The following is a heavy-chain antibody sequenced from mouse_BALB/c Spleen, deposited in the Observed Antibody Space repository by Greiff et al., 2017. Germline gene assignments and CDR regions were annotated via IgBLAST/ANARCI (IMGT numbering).Heavy chain of an antibody. CDR1: GFTFSNYW. Sequence: EVKVEESGGGLVQPGGSMKLSCVASGFTFSNYWMNWVRQSPEKGLEWVAEIRLKSNNYATHYAESVKGRFTISRDDSKSSVYLQMNNLRAEDTGIYYCTPYGNYVWFAYWGQGTLVTVSA. D-gene: IGHD2-10*02. V-gene: IGHV6-6*02. J-gene: IGHJ3*01. CDR2: IRLKSNNYAT. CDR3: TPYGNYVWFAY.